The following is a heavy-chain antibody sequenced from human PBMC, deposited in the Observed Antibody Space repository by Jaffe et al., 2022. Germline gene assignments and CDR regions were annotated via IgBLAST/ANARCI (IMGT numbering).Heavy chain of an antibody. Sequence: QLQLQESGPGLVKPSETLSLTCTVSGGSISSSSYYWGWIRQPPGKGLEWIGSIYYSGSTYYNPSLKSRVTISVDTSKNQFSLKLSSVTAADTAVYYCASVDTPDAKGLDSSGWYRMYYYYMDVWGKGTTVTVSS. V-gene: IGHV4-39*01. CDR3: ASVDTPDAKGLDSSGWYRMYYYYMDV. CDR1: GGSISSSSYY. J-gene: IGHJ6*03. D-gene: IGHD6-19*01. CDR2: IYYSGST.